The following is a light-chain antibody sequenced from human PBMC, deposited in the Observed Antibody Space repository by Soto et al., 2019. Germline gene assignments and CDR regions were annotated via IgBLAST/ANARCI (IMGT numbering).Light chain of an antibody. Sequence: QSALTQPRSVSGSPGQSVTISCTGTSSDVGTYNYVSWYQQHPGKAPKVMIYDVSERPSGVPDRFSGSKSCNTASLTISGLQAEDEADYYCCSYAGSPRYVFGTGTKLTVL. CDR3: CSYAGSPRYV. CDR1: SSDVGTYNY. J-gene: IGLJ1*01. V-gene: IGLV2-11*01. CDR2: DVS.